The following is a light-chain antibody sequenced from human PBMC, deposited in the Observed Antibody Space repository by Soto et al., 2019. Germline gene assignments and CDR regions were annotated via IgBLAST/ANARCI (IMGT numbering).Light chain of an antibody. CDR1: TSDVGSYDY. J-gene: IGLJ3*02. CDR3: IAYTFNRILL. CDR2: EVN. V-gene: IGLV2-14*01. Sequence: QSALTQPASVSGSAGQSITVSCTATTSDVGSYDYVSWYQHHPGKAPKLIISEVNKRPSGVSNRFSGSKSGNTASLTISGLQPEDEAHYYCIAYTFNRILLFGGGTKLTVL.